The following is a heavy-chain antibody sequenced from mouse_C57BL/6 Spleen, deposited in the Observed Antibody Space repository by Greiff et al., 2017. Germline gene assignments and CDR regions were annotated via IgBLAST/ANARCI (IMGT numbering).Heavy chain of an antibody. Sequence: VQLQQSGPELVKPGASVKIPCKASGYTFTDYNMDWVKQSHGKSLEWIGDINPNNGGTIYNQKFKGKATLTVDKSSSTAYMELRSLTSEDTAVYYCARSDYSNYDYAMDYWGQGASVTVSS. CDR2: INPNNGGT. J-gene: IGHJ4*01. CDR3: ARSDYSNYDYAMDY. D-gene: IGHD2-5*01. CDR1: GYTFTDYN. V-gene: IGHV1-18*01.